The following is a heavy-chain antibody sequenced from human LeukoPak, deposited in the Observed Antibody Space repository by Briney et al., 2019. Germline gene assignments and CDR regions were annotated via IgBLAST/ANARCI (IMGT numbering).Heavy chain of an antibody. CDR3: AKEKTGGRPFDY. CDR2: ISGSGGTT. V-gene: IGHV3-23*01. D-gene: IGHD4-23*01. Sequence: GGSLRLSCAASGFSFRSYAMSWVRQAPGKGLEWISGISGSGGTTYYADSVKGRLSISRDNSKSTLYLQLNSLRADDTAVYYCAKEKTGGRPFDYWGQGTLVTVSS. CDR1: GFSFRSYA. J-gene: IGHJ4*02.